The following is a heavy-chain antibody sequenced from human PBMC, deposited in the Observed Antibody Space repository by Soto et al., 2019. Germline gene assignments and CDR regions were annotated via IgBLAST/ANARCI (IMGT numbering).Heavy chain of an antibody. Sequence: QVQLVQSGAEVKKPGSSVKVSCKASGGTFSSYAISWVRQAPGQGLEWMGGIIPIFGTANYAQKFQGRVTITADESTSTAYMELSSLRSEDTAVYYCAREALGYSSGGSCYSTLNNWFDPWGQGTLVTVSS. J-gene: IGHJ5*02. V-gene: IGHV1-69*01. CDR1: GGTFSSYA. D-gene: IGHD2-15*01. CDR2: IIPIFGTA. CDR3: AREALGYSSGGSCYSTLNNWFDP.